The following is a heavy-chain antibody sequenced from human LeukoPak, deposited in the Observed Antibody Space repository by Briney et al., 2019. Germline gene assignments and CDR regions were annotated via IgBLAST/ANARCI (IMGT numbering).Heavy chain of an antibody. Sequence: SETLSLTCTVSGGSISSFYWSWIRQSPGKGLEWMGYIYYSGSTNYNPSLKSRVTISLDTSKNQFSLKLSSVTAADTAVYYCARLDSRDGYNLLFNYWGQGILVTVSS. V-gene: IGHV4-59*01. CDR1: GGSISSFY. CDR2: IYYSGST. CDR3: ARLDSRDGYNLLFNY. J-gene: IGHJ4*02. D-gene: IGHD5-24*01.